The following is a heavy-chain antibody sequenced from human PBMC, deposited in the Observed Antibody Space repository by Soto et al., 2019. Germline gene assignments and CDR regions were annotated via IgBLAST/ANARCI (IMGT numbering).Heavy chain of an antibody. CDR3: ARHYCSSTSCFRFDP. J-gene: IGHJ5*02. CDR1: GGSISSYY. V-gene: IGHV4-59*08. D-gene: IGHD2-2*01. Sequence: QVQLQESGPGLVKPSETLSLTCTVSGGSISSYYWSWIRQPPGKGLEWIGYIYYSGSTNYNPSLKSRVTISVDASKNQFSLKLRSVTAADTAVYYCARHYCSSTSCFRFDPWGQGTLVTVSS. CDR2: IYYSGST.